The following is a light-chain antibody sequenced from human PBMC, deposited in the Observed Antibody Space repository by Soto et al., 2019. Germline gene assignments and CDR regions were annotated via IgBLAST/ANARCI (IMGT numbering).Light chain of an antibody. J-gene: IGKJ1*01. CDR1: QGISTY. Sequence: IEKTHSSSSLSASVRDRVTITCRASQGISTYLNWYQQKPGKAPKLLIYAASSLQSGVPSRFSGSGSETDFTLPITSLQPEDFTTAACQQSYSTACTYGQGTKVDIK. CDR3: QQSYSTACT. CDR2: AAS. V-gene: IGKV1-39*01.